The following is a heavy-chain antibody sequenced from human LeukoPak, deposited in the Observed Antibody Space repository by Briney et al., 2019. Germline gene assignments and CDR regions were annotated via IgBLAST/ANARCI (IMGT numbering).Heavy chain of an antibody. CDR1: GFTFSSYG. Sequence: PGGSLRLSCAASGFTFSSYGMHWVRQAPGKGLVWVSRINSDGINTSYADSVKGRFTISRDNAKNTLNLQMNSLRAEDTAVYYCARDVATISNWFDPWGQGTLVTVSS. CDR3: ARDVATISNWFDP. D-gene: IGHD5-24*01. CDR2: INSDGINT. J-gene: IGHJ5*02. V-gene: IGHV3-74*01.